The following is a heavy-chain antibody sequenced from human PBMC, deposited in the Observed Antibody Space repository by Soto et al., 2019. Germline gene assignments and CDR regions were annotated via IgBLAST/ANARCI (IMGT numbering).Heavy chain of an antibody. V-gene: IGHV4-39*01. CDR3: ARHLIYCSSTSCYLSWFDP. CDR2: IYYSGST. Sequence: SETLSLTCTVSGGSISSSSYYWGWIHQPPGKGLEWIGSIYYSGSTYYNPSLKSRVTISVDTSKNQFSLKLSSVTAADTAVYYCARHLIYCSSTSCYLSWFDPWGQGTLVTVSS. D-gene: IGHD2-2*01. J-gene: IGHJ5*02. CDR1: GGSISSSSYY.